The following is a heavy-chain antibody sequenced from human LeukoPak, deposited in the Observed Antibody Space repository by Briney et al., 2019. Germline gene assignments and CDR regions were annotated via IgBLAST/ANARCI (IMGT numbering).Heavy chain of an antibody. D-gene: IGHD3-22*01. V-gene: IGHV3-33*01. CDR1: GFTFSNYG. Sequence: GRSLRLSCAASGFTFSNYGTHWVRQAPGKGLEWVGIIWYDGSKKYHADSVKGRFTISRDNSKNTLYLEMNSLRAEDTAVYYCARPYYSNYYYYTLDVWGQGTTVTVSS. CDR3: ARPYYSNYYYYTLDV. J-gene: IGHJ6*02. CDR2: IWYDGSKK.